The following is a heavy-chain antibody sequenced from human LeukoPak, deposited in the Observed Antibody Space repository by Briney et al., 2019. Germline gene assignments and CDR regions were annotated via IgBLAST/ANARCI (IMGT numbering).Heavy chain of an antibody. CDR1: GLTFSSYG. V-gene: IGHV3-30*02. Sequence: GGSLRLSCAASGLTFSSYGMHWVRQAPGKGLEWVAFIRYDGRNKYYADPVKGRFTISRDNSKNTLCLQMNSLRAEDTAVYYCAKEIWPTVTTPGHTHFDYWGQGTLVTVSS. J-gene: IGHJ4*02. CDR2: IRYDGRNK. CDR3: AKEIWPTVTTPGHTHFDY. D-gene: IGHD4-17*01.